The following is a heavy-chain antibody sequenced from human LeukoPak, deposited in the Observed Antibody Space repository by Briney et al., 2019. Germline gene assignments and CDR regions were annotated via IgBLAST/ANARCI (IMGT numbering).Heavy chain of an antibody. V-gene: IGHV3-21*01. CDR1: GFTFCTYS. CDR2: ISSSSSYI. J-gene: IGHJ4*02. CDR3: ARDAMVRGVLIDY. D-gene: IGHD3-10*01. Sequence: GGSLRLSCAASGFTFCTYSMNWVRQAPGKGLEWVSSISSSSSYIYYADSVKGRFTISRDNAKNSLFLQMSSLRAEDTAVYYCARDAMVRGVLIDYWGQGTLVSVSS.